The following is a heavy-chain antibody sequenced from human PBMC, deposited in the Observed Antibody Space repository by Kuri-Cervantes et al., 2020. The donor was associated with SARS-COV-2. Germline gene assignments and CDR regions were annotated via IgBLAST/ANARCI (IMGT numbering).Heavy chain of an antibody. Sequence: SVKVSCKASGGTFSSYAISWVRQAPGQGLEWMGRIIPILGTANYAQKFQGRVTITADESTSTAYVELSSLRSEDTDVYYCAREQPDATFFDYWGQGTLVTVSS. J-gene: IGHJ4*02. CDR2: IIPILGTA. D-gene: IGHD6-13*01. V-gene: IGHV1-69*11. CDR1: GGTFSSYA. CDR3: AREQPDATFFDY.